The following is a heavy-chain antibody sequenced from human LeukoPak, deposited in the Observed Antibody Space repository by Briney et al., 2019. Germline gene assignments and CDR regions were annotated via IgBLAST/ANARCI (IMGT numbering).Heavy chain of an antibody. V-gene: IGHV4-39*01. CDR1: GGSISSSSYY. J-gene: IGHJ5*02. Sequence: SETLSLTCTVSGGSISSSSYYWGWTRQPPGKGLEWIGSIYYSGSTYYNPSLKSRVTISVDTSKNQFSLKLSSVTAADTAVYYCARSFDSPAGTPNNWFDPWGQGTLVTVSS. D-gene: IGHD6-13*01. CDR2: IYYSGST. CDR3: ARSFDSPAGTPNNWFDP.